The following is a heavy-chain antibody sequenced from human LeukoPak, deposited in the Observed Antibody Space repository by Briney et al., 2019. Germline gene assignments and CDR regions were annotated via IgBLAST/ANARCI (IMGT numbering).Heavy chain of an antibody. CDR3: ARDALKWELPSGDY. V-gene: IGHV3-48*01. Sequence: GGSLRLSCAASGFTFSRYSMNWVRQAPGKGLEWVSYISSSTSTIYYADSVKGRFTISRDNAKNSLYLQMNSLRAEDTAVYYCARDALKWELPSGDYWGQGTLVTVSS. CDR2: ISSSTSTI. CDR1: GFTFSRYS. D-gene: IGHD1-26*01. J-gene: IGHJ4*02.